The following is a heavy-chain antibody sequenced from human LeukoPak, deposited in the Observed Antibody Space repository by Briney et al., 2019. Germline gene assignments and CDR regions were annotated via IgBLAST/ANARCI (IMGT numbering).Heavy chain of an antibody. CDR1: GGSISSYY. CDR2: IYYSGST. CDR3: ARGGFLEWLAIDY. D-gene: IGHD3-3*01. V-gene: IGHV4-59*01. J-gene: IGHJ4*02. Sequence: SETLSLTCTVSGGSISSYYWSWIRQPPGKGLEWIGYIYYSGSTNYNPSLKSRVTISVDTSKNQFSLKLSSVTAADTAVYYCARGGFLEWLAIDYWGQGTLATVSS.